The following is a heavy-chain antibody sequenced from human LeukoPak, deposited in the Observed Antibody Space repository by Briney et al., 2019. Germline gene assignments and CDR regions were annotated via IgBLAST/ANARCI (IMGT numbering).Heavy chain of an antibody. D-gene: IGHD3-3*01. CDR1: GFTFGDYA. V-gene: IGHV3-49*03. Sequence: GGSLRLSCTASGFTFGDYAMSWFRQAPGKGLEWVGFIRSKAYGGTTEYAASVKGRFTISRDDSKSIAYLQMNSLKTEDTAVYYCTRDPRFLEWLPRETFDYWGQGTLVTVSS. CDR2: IRSKAYGGTT. J-gene: IGHJ4*02. CDR3: TRDPRFLEWLPRETFDY.